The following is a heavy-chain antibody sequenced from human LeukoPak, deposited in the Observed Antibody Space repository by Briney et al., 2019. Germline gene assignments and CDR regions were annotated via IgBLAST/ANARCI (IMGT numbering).Heavy chain of an antibody. CDR1: GYTFTAYY. CDR3: ARGPTLGNDF. V-gene: IGHV1-2*02. D-gene: IGHD2-15*01. CDR2: INPNSGGT. Sequence: GASVKVSCKASGYTFTAYYMHWVRQAPGQGLEWMGWINPNSGGTNYVQKFQSRVTMTRDTSISTVYMELSRLTSDDTAVYYCARGPTLGNDFWGQGTLVTVSS. J-gene: IGHJ4*02.